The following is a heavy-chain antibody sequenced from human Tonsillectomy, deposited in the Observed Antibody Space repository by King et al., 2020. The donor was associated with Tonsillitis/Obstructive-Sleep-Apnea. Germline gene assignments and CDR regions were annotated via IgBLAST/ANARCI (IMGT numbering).Heavy chain of an antibody. D-gene: IGHD2-21*02. CDR2: IIPGSRTP. V-gene: IGHV1-69*01. Sequence: QLQESGAEVKEPGSSVKISCKASGGTFGSYAMSWVRQAPGQGLEWMGGIIPGSRTPDYAQKFQGRVTITADDYTTTAYMELSSLRSEDTAIYYCVSGEGHIVVMAAYTFYLWGQGTMVAVSS. J-gene: IGHJ3*01. CDR1: GGTFGSYA. CDR3: VSGEGHIVVMAAYTFYL.